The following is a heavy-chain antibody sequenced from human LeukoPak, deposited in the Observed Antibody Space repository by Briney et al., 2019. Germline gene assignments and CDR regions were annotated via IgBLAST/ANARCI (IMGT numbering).Heavy chain of an antibody. CDR2: IDPGDSFT. D-gene: IGHD2-8*02. V-gene: IGHV5-10-1*01. CDR1: GYSFSSYW. J-gene: IGHJ4*02. Sequence: ESLRISCKGSGYSFSSYWISWVGQMPGKGLEWMGRIDPGDSFTKYRPSLEGRVTISADKSLSTVYLQWSSLKASDTAIYYCARDGGGVSSWVSHWGQGTLVTVSS. CDR3: ARDGGGVSSWVSH.